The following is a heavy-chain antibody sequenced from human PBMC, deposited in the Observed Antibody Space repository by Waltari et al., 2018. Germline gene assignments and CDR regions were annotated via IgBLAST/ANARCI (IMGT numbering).Heavy chain of an antibody. Sequence: VQLVETGGGLIQPGGSLRLSCAASGFTVSSNYMSWVRQAPGKGLEWVSVICSGGSTYYAYSGKGRFTISRDNTKNTLYLQMNSLRAEDTAVYYCARDRRNAFDIWGQGTMVTVSS. V-gene: IGHV3-53*02. CDR3: ARDRRNAFDI. CDR2: ICSGGST. CDR1: GFTVSSNY. J-gene: IGHJ3*02.